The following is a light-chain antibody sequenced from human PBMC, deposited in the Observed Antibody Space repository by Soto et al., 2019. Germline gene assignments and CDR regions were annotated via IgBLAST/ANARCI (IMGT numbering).Light chain of an antibody. Sequence: IQLTQSPSSLSASVGDRVTITCRASQGISCDVAWYQQKLGKAPKLLISSASILQNGVPSRFSGSGSGTAFTLTISALQHEGFATDYCHQVNSSPVIFSQRTRLVIK. V-gene: IGKV1-9*01. J-gene: IGKJ5*01. CDR1: QGISCD. CDR3: HQVNSSPVI. CDR2: SAS.